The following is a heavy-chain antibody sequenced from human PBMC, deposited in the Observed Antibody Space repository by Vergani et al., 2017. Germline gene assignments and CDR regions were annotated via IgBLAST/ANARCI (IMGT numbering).Heavy chain of an antibody. CDR3: ARVATYYYDSSGYYYGY. D-gene: IGHD3-22*01. CDR1: GYPFTGYY. V-gene: IGHV1-2*02. Sequence: QVQLVQSGAEVKKPGASVKVSCKASGYPFTGYYMHWVRQAPGQGLEWMGWINPNSGGTNYAQKFQGRVTMTRDTSISTAYMELSRLRSDDTAVYYCARVATYYYDSSGYYYGYWGQGTLVTVSS. J-gene: IGHJ4*02. CDR2: INPNSGGT.